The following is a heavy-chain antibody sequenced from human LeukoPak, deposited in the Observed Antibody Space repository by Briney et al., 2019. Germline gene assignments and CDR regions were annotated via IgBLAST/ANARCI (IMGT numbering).Heavy chain of an antibody. CDR1: GYSFSSFW. J-gene: IGHJ5*02. D-gene: IGHD4-17*01. CDR2: IYPGDSET. CDR3: ARQRGILRSDWFDP. V-gene: IGHV5-51*01. Sequence: GESLKISCEGSGYSFSSFWVAWVRQKPGEGLELMGIIYPGDSETKYSPSFEGQVTMSADKSISTVYLQWSGLKASDTAIYYCARQRGILRSDWFDPWGQGTLVTVSS.